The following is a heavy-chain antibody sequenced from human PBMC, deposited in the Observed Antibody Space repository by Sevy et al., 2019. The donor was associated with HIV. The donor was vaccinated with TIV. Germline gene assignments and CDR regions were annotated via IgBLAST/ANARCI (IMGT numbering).Heavy chain of an antibody. D-gene: IGHD3-3*01. CDR2: IVVGSGNT. CDR3: AAGTTYYDFWSGYYHPSDFDY. Sequence: ASVKVSCKASGFTFTSSAVQWVRQARGQRLEWIGWIVVGSGNTNYAQKFQERVTITRDMSTSTAYMELGSLRSEDTAVYYCAAGTTYYDFWSGYYHPSDFDYWGQGTLVTVSS. V-gene: IGHV1-58*01. CDR1: GFTFTSSA. J-gene: IGHJ4*02.